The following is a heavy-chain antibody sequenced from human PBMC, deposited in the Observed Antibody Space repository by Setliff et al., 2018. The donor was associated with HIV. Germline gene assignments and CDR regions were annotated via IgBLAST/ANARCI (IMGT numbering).Heavy chain of an antibody. CDR3: AREGQIAARALDY. CDR2: INHIGST. J-gene: IGHJ4*02. Sequence: SETLSLTCAVYGGSFSGYYWSWIRQPPGKGREWIGEINHIGSTNYNPSLKSRVTMSVDTSKNQFSLKLSSVTAADTAVYYCAREGQIAARALDYWGQGTLVTVSS. D-gene: IGHD6-6*01. CDR1: GGSFSGYY. V-gene: IGHV4-34*01.